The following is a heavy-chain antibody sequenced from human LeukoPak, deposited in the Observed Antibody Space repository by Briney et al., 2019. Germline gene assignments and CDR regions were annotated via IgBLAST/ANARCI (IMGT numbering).Heavy chain of an antibody. CDR2: ISSSSSYI. V-gene: IGHV3-21*01. J-gene: IGHJ3*02. Sequence: GGSLRLSCAASGFTFSSYSMNWVRQAPGKGLEWVSSISSSSSYIYYADSVKGRFTISRDNAKNSLYLQMNSLRAEDTAVYYCARDLRWLRGHDAFDIWGQGTMVTVSS. D-gene: IGHD5-24*01. CDR3: ARDLRWLRGHDAFDI. CDR1: GFTFSSYS.